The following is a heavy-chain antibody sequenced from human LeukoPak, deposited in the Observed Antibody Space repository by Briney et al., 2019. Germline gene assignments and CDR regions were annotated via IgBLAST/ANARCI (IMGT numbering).Heavy chain of an antibody. D-gene: IGHD3-22*01. V-gene: IGHV1-46*01. Sequence: ASVKVSCKAPGYTFTGYYMHWVRQAPGQGLEWMGIINPSGGSTSYAQKFQGRVTMTRDTSTSTVYMELSSLRSEDTAVYYCARDGPYYYDSSGGFDYWGQGTLVTVSS. CDR3: ARDGPYYYDSSGGFDY. CDR2: INPSGGST. J-gene: IGHJ4*02. CDR1: GYTFTGYY.